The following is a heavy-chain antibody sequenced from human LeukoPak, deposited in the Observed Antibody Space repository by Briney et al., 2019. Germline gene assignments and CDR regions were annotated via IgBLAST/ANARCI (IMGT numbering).Heavy chain of an antibody. Sequence: SETLSLTCAVYGGSFSGYYWSWTRQPPGKGLEWIGEINHSGSTNYNPSLKSRVTISVDTSKNQFSLKLSSVTAADTAVYYCARVQGYYDSSGYPLDYWGQGTLVTVSS. V-gene: IGHV4-34*01. CDR3: ARVQGYYDSSGYPLDY. D-gene: IGHD3-22*01. CDR2: INHSGST. CDR1: GGSFSGYY. J-gene: IGHJ4*02.